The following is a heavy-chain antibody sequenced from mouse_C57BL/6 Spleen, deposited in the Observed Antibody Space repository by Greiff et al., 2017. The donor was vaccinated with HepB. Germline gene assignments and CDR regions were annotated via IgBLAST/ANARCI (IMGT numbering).Heavy chain of an antibody. D-gene: IGHD2-5*01. CDR3: AQADYSNYVFAY. J-gene: IGHJ3*01. CDR1: GYTFTSYW. V-gene: IGHV1-55*01. Sequence: QVQLQQPGAELVKPGASVKMSCKASGYTFTSYWLTWVKQRPGQGLEWIGDIYPGSGSTNYNEKFKSKATLTVDTSSSTAYMQLSSLTSEDSAVYYCAQADYSNYVFAYWGQGTLVTVSA. CDR2: IYPGSGST.